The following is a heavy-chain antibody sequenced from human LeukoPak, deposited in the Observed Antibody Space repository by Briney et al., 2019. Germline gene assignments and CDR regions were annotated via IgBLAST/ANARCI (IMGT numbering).Heavy chain of an antibody. V-gene: IGHV4-34*01. CDR3: VKSGGYGLIDY. CDR1: GGSFSGYY. CDR2: INHSGGT. Sequence: SETLSLTCAVYGGSFSGYYWSWIRQTPGKGLEWIGEINHSGGTNYNPSLKSRVTISVDTSKNQFSLKLSSVTAADTAMYFCVKSGGYGLIDYWGQGTLVTVSS. J-gene: IGHJ4*02. D-gene: IGHD1-26*01.